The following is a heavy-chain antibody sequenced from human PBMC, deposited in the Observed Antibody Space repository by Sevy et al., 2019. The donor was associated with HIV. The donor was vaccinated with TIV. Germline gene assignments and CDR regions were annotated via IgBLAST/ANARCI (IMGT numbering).Heavy chain of an antibody. J-gene: IGHJ6*02. CDR1: GFTFSSYG. CDR2: ISYDGSNK. CDR3: AKGLPYLGYCSGGSCCPGGWYYGMDV. V-gene: IGHV3-30*18. Sequence: GGSLRLSCAASGFTFSSYGMHWVRQAPGKGLEWVAVISYDGSNKYYADSVKGRFTISRDNSKNTLYLQMNSLRAEDTAVYYCAKGLPYLGYCSGGSCCPGGWYYGMDVWGQGTTVTVSS. D-gene: IGHD2-15*01.